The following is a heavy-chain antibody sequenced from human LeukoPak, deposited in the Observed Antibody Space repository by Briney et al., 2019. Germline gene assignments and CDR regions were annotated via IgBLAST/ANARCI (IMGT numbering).Heavy chain of an antibody. CDR3: ASRTIFGVVIRDY. Sequence: SETLSLTCTVSGGSISSSSYYWGWIRQPPGKGLEWIGSIYYSGSTYYNPSLKSRVTISADTSKNQFSLKLSSVTAADTAVYYCASRTIFGVVIRDYWGQGTLVTVSS. V-gene: IGHV4-39*01. CDR2: IYYSGST. J-gene: IGHJ4*02. D-gene: IGHD3-3*01. CDR1: GGSISSSSYY.